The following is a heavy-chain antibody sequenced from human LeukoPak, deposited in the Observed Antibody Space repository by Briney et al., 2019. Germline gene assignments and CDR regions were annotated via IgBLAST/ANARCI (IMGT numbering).Heavy chain of an antibody. Sequence: GGSLRLSCAASGFTFSSYAMSWVRQAPGKGLEWVGFIRSKAYGGTTEYAASVKGRFTISRDDSKSIAYLQMNSLKTEDTAVYYCTRSRPIVVVPAAIFDYWGQGTLVTVSS. J-gene: IGHJ4*02. CDR3: TRSRPIVVVPAAIFDY. V-gene: IGHV3-49*04. CDR1: GFTFSSYA. D-gene: IGHD2-2*01. CDR2: IRSKAYGGTT.